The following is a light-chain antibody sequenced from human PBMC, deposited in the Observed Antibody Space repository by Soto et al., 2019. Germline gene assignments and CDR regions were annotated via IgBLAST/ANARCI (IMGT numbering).Light chain of an antibody. CDR3: QKYNSAPRT. CDR2: AAS. V-gene: IGKV1-27*01. Sequence: EIQMTQSPSSLSASVGDRVIITCRANQGISNYLAWFQQKPGKAPKLLIYAASTLRSGVPSRFSGSGSGKDFTLTISSLQPEDVATYACQKYNSAPRTFGQGTKLEIK. J-gene: IGKJ2*01. CDR1: QGISNY.